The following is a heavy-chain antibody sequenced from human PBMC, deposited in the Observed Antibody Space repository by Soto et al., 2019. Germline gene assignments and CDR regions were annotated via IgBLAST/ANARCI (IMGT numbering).Heavy chain of an antibody. Sequence: QVQLVESGGGVVQRGRSQRLSCAASGFTFSSYGMHWVRQAPGKGLEWVAVISYDGSNKYYADSVKGRFTISRDNSKNTLYLQMNSLRAEDAAVYYCAKDLLPYSRGVLAYYYGMDVWGQGTTVTVSS. D-gene: IGHD6-13*01. CDR1: GFTFSSYG. J-gene: IGHJ6*02. V-gene: IGHV3-30*18. CDR2: ISYDGSNK. CDR3: AKDLLPYSRGVLAYYYGMDV.